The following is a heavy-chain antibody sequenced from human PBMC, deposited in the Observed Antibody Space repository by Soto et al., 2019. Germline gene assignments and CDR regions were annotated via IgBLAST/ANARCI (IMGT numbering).Heavy chain of an antibody. CDR1: GYTFTSYA. Sequence: ASVKVSCKASGYTFTSYAMHWVRQAPGQRLEWMGWINAGNGNTKYSQKFQGRVTITRDTSASTAYMELSSLRSEDTAVYYCARDLAGITGTTVWFDPWGQGTLGTVSS. CDR2: INAGNGNT. J-gene: IGHJ5*02. CDR3: ARDLAGITGTTVWFDP. D-gene: IGHD1-7*01. V-gene: IGHV1-3*01.